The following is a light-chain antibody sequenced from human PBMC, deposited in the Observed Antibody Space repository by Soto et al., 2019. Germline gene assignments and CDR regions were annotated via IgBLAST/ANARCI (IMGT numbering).Light chain of an antibody. CDR3: VTWDSSLSIFV. J-gene: IGLJ1*01. CDR1: SSYIVNYY. CDR2: END. Sequence: QSVLTQPPSVSAAPGQKVTMSCSGGSSYIVNYYVSRHQQFPGTAPKLLIYENDKRPSGIPDRFSGSKSGTSATLGITGLQTGDEADYYCVTWDSSLSIFVFVTGTKVTVL. V-gene: IGLV1-51*02.